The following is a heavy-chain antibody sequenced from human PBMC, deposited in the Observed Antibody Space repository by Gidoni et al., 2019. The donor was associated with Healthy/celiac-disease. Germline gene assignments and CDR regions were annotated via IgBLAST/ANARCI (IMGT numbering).Heavy chain of an antibody. V-gene: IGHV4-39*01. CDR2: IYYSGST. D-gene: IGHD2-15*01. CDR3: ARRYCSGGSCSADAFDI. Sequence: QLQLQESGPGLVKPSETLSLTCTVSGGSISSSSYYWGWIRQPPGKGLEWIGSIYYSGSTYYNPSLKSRVTISVDTSKNQFSLKLSSVTAADTAVYYCARRYCSGGSCSADAFDIWGQGTMVTVSS. CDR1: GGSISSSSYY. J-gene: IGHJ3*02.